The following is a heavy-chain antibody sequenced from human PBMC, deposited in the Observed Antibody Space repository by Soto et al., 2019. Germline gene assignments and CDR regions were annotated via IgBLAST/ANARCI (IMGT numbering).Heavy chain of an antibody. D-gene: IGHD3-10*01. Sequence: QVQLVQSGAEVKKPGASVKVSCKASGYSFTSTGISWVRQAPGQGPEWMGWTSTFNGEAKYAQKLQGRVTMTTDTSTTTAYMVLRSLTSDDTAVYYCARDLDGSGSYFTDYWGQGTLVTVA. CDR3: ARDLDGSGSYFTDY. J-gene: IGHJ4*02. CDR1: GYSFTSTG. V-gene: IGHV1-18*01. CDR2: TSTFNGEA.